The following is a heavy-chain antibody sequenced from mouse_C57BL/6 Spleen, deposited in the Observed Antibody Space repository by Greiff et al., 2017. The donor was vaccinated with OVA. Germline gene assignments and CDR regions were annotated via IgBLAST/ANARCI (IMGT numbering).Heavy chain of an antibody. CDR1: GFTFTDYY. CDR2: IRNKANGYTT. V-gene: IGHV7-3*01. CDR3: ARYDGYYYWYFDV. J-gene: IGHJ1*03. Sequence: EVQLEESGGGLVQPGGSLSLSCAASGFTFTDYYMSWVRQPPGKALEWLGFIRNKANGYTTEYSASVKGRFTISRDNSQSILYLQMNALRAEDSANYYCARYDGYYYWYFDVWGTGTTVTVSS. D-gene: IGHD2-3*01.